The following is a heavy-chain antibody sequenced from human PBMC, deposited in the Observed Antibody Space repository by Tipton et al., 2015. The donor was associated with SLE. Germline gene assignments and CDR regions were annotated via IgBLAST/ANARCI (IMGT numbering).Heavy chain of an antibody. CDR2: IYYGGAT. CDR1: GGSISSASGGYY. J-gene: IGHJ6*03. Sequence: TLSLTCTVSGGSISSASGGYYWRWIRQHPGKGLEWIGYIYYGGATYYNPSLEGRITISVDTSKNQFSLKLSSVTAADTAVYYCAGGLGFWSGNYYYMDVWAKGATVTVAS. V-gene: IGHV4-31*03. CDR3: AGGLGFWSGNYYYMDV. D-gene: IGHD3-3*01.